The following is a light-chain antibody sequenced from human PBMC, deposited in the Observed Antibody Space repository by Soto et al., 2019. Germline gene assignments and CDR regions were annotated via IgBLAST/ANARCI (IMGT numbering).Light chain of an antibody. CDR2: AAS. CDR3: PDSNSNLLT. Sequence: RVRMTRWPSQSISNYLNWYQQEPGKAPKLLIFAASSLQSGVPSRFSGIGSGTNLTLYVCSLQPPAFPTYQSPDSNSNLLTFGQGTKVDIK. V-gene: IGKV1-39*02. CDR1: QSISNY. J-gene: IGKJ1*01.